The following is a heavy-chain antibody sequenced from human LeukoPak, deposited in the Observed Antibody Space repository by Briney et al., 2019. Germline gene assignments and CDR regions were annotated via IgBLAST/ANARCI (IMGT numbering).Heavy chain of an antibody. J-gene: IGHJ4*02. D-gene: IGHD7-27*01. CDR2: IYNDGTT. CDR1: GFTVITSF. V-gene: IGHV3-53*01. Sequence: GGSLRLSCAASGFTVITSFMSWVRQAPGKGLEWISVIYNDGTTYYADSVKGRYTISRDNPKNTLYLQMNTLRAEDTAVYYCTKTGGPWDWGQGTLVTVSS. CDR3: TKTGGPWD.